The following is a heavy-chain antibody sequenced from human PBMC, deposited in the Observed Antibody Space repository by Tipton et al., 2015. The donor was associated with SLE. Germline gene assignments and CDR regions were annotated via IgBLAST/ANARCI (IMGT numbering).Heavy chain of an antibody. CDR1: GFTFSSYS. CDR3: AKAPLDY. Sequence: SLRLSCAASGFTFSSYSMNWVRQAPGKGLEWVSLISWDGGSTYYADSVKGRFTISRDNSKNSLYLQMNSLRTEDTALYYCAKAPLDYWGQGTLVTVSS. J-gene: IGHJ4*02. CDR2: ISWDGGST. V-gene: IGHV3-43*01.